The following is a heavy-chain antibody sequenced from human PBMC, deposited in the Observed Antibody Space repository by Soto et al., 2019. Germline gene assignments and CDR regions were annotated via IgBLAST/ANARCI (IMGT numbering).Heavy chain of an antibody. CDR1: GFTFSSYG. CDR3: AKVAGVYDSSGYYYYGMDV. D-gene: IGHD3-22*01. Sequence: GSLRLSCAASGFTFSSYGMHWVRQAPGKGLEWVAVISYDGSNKYYADSVKGRFTISRDNSKNTLYLQMNSLRSEDTAVYYCAKVAGVYDSSGYYYYGMDVWGQGTTVTVSS. J-gene: IGHJ6*02. V-gene: IGHV3-30*18. CDR2: ISYDGSNK.